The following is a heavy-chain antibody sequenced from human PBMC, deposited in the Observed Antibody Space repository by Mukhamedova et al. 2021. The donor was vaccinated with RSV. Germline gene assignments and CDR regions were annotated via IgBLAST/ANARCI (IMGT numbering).Heavy chain of an antibody. D-gene: IGHD1-26*01. CDR2: IDHSGTT. V-gene: IGHV4-38-2*02. CDR3: ARDIPSGRFDS. J-gene: IGHJ5*01. Sequence: GWIRQPPGKGLEWIGSIDHSGTTYYAPSLKSRVTISVDTSKNQFSLKLNFLTAADTAVYYCARDIPSGRFDSLGQGTLVTVSS.